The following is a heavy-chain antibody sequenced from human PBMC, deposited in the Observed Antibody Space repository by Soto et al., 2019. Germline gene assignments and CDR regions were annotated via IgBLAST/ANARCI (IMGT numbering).Heavy chain of an antibody. CDR1: GDSVSCNSAA. J-gene: IGHJ3*02. Sequence: SQTLSLTCAISGDSVSCNSAAWNWIRQSPSRGLEWLGRTYYRSKWYNDYAVSVKSRITINPDTSKNQFSLQLNSVTPEDTAVYYCARDSKPLPYSSEEDAFDIWSQGTMVTVSS. CDR3: ARDSKPLPYSSEEDAFDI. D-gene: IGHD6-25*01. CDR2: TYYRSKWYN. V-gene: IGHV6-1*01.